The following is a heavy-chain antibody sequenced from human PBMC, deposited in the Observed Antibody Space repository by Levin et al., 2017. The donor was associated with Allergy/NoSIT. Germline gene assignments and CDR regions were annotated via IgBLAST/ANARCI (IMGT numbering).Heavy chain of an antibody. J-gene: IGHJ3*02. D-gene: IGHD2-15*01. CDR1: GFTFSSYA. CDR3: ANDRYCTGNTCYHTKDVFDI. CDR2: ISGSGSTT. Sequence: GESLKISCAVSGFTFSSYAMSWVRQAPGKGLEWVSVISGSGSTTYYADSVKGRFTISRDNSKNTMYLQMNSLRVEDTAVYYCANDRYCTGNTCYHTKDVFDIWGQGTMVIVSS. V-gene: IGHV3-23*01.